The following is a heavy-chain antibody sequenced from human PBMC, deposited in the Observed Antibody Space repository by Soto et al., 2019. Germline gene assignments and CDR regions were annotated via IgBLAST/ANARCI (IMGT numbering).Heavy chain of an antibody. J-gene: IGHJ6*02. Sequence: HGESLKISCKGSGYSFTSYWIGWVRQMPGKGLEWMGIIYPGDSDTRYSPSFQGQVTISADKSIGTAYLQWSSLKASDTAMYYCARHNTGYCSSTSCPTPYYYYGMDVWGQGTTVTVSS. V-gene: IGHV5-51*01. D-gene: IGHD2-2*01. CDR1: GYSFTSYW. CDR2: IYPGDSDT. CDR3: ARHNTGYCSSTSCPTPYYYYGMDV.